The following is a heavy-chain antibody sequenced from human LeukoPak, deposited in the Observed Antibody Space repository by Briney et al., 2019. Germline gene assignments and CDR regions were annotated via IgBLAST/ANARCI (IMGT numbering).Heavy chain of an antibody. D-gene: IGHD5-12*01. J-gene: IGHJ4*02. CDR3: ARGFDSGYDLFDY. CDR1: GYTFTGYY. CDR2: INPNGGGT. V-gene: IGHV1-2*02. Sequence: ASVKVSCKASGYTFTGYYMHWVRQAPGQGLEWMGWINPNGGGTNYAQKFQGRVTMTRDTSISTAYMELSRLRSDDTAVYYCARGFDSGYDLFDYWGQGTLVTVSS.